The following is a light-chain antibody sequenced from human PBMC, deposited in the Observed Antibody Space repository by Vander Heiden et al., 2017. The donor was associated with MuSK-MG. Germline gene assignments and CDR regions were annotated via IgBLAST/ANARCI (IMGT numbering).Light chain of an antibody. Sequence: SVLTQPPSGSAAPGPKVTISCSGSSSNIGNNYVSWYQQLPGTAPKLLIYENNKRPSGIPDRFSGSKSGTSATLGITGLQTVDEADYYCGTWDSSLSAVVFGGGTKLTVL. CDR3: GTWDSSLSAVV. J-gene: IGLJ2*01. CDR1: SSNIGNNY. CDR2: ENN. V-gene: IGLV1-51*02.